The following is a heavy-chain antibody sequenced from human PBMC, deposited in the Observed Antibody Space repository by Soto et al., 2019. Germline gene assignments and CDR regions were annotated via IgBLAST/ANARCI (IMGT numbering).Heavy chain of an antibody. J-gene: IGHJ4*02. Sequence: EVQLLESGGGLVQPGGSLRLSCTASGFTFSSYAMSWVRPAPGKGLEWVSVISGSGGRPYYADSVKGRFTISRDNSKNTLYLQMNSLRAEDTAVYYCAKMDYGDPGRFDYWGQGSLVTVSS. D-gene: IGHD4-17*01. CDR2: ISGSGGRP. V-gene: IGHV3-23*01. CDR3: AKMDYGDPGRFDY. CDR1: GFTFSSYA.